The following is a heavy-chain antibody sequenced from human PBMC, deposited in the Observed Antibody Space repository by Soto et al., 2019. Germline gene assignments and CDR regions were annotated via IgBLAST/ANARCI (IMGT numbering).Heavy chain of an antibody. J-gene: IGHJ4*02. D-gene: IGHD2-15*01. V-gene: IGHV3-30*03. CDR3: ARSIGGSSYYPPDY. Sequence: QVQLVESGGGVVQRGGSLRLSCAASGFTFSGYGMHWVRQSPGEGLEWVAILANDGSYQYYAGAVKGRFTISTDNTKNTLYLQMDSLRPEDTAVYDCARSIGGSSYYPPDYWGQGTLVTVSS. CDR1: GFTFSGYG. CDR2: LANDGSYQ.